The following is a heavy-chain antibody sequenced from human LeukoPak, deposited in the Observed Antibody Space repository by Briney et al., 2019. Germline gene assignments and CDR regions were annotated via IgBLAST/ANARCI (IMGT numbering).Heavy chain of an antibody. CDR2: IYTSGRT. CDR1: AGSISNYY. J-gene: IGHJ4*02. Sequence: SETLSLTCTVSAGSISNYYWSWVRQPAGKGLEWIGRIYTSGRTDYNPSLKSRVTMSVDTSKKQFSLKLSSVTAADTAVYYCSTVTTNHPFDYWGQGTLVTVSS. V-gene: IGHV4-4*07. CDR3: STVTTNHPFDY. D-gene: IGHD4-17*01.